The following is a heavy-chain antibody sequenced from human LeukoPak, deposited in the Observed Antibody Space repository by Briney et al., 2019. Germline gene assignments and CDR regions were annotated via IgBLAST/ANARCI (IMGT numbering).Heavy chain of an antibody. D-gene: IGHD3-3*01. V-gene: IGHV1-2*06. J-gene: IGHJ2*01. Sequence: ASVKVSCKASEYTFTDYYIHWVRQAPGQGLEWIGRINPNSGVTRYAQKFQGRVTMTGDTSISTAYMELSRLTSDDTAVYYCARDSRFLDASTDYVIWYFDLWGRGTLVTVSS. CDR2: INPNSGVT. CDR3: ARDSRFLDASTDYVIWYFDL. CDR1: EYTFTDYY.